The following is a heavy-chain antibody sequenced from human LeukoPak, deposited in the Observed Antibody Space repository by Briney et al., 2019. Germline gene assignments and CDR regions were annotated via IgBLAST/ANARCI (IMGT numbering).Heavy chain of an antibody. D-gene: IGHD6-13*01. Sequence: LETLSLTCVVSGASITSRIWWSWVRQPPGKGLEWIGEISHTGSIDYTPSLKSRATISLDKSKNQLSLNLTSVIAADTAMYYCARDNERRLTAAGTAAFDLWGRGTLVTVSS. J-gene: IGHJ2*01. V-gene: IGHV4-4*02. CDR1: GASITSRIW. CDR3: ARDNERRLTAAGTAAFDL. CDR2: ISHTGSI.